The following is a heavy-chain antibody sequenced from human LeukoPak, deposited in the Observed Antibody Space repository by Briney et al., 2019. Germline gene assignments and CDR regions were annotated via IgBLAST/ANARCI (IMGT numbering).Heavy chain of an antibody. J-gene: IGHJ4*02. CDR2: ISDDGSNK. V-gene: IGHV3-30*14. CDR3: ARSSERKYYFDY. CDR1: GFTFSRYA. D-gene: IGHD3-22*01. Sequence: GRSLRLSCAASGFTFSRYAMHWVRQAPGKGLEWVAVISDDGSNKYSADSVKGRFTISRDNSKNTLYLQMNSLRAEDTAVYYCARSSERKYYFDYWGQGTLVTVSS.